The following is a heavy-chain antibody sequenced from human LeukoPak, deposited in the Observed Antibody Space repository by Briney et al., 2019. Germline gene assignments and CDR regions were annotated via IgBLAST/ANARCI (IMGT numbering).Heavy chain of an antibody. V-gene: IGHV3-43*02. CDR3: AKGVVERNYYYGMDV. J-gene: IGHJ6*02. CDR2: ISWDGGST. D-gene: IGHD2-15*01. Sequence: GGSLRLSCAASGFTFSSYAMSGVRQAPGKGLEWVSLISWDGGSTYYADSVKGRFTISRDNSKNSLYLQMNSLRTEDTALYYCAKGVVERNYYYGMDVWGQGTTVTVSS. CDR1: GFTFSSYA.